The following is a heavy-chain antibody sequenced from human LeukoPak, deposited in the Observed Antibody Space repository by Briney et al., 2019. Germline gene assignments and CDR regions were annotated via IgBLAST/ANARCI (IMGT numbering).Heavy chain of an antibody. J-gene: IGHJ4*02. V-gene: IGHV1-18*01. CDR2: ISAYNGNT. Sequence: ASVKVSCKAFGYTFTKEAISWVRQAPGQGLEWMGWISAYNGNTNYAQKLQGRVTMTTDTSTSTAYMELRSLRSDDTAVYYCARDGTVVVVAAFDYWGQGTLVTVSS. D-gene: IGHD2-15*01. CDR3: ARDGTVVVVAAFDY. CDR1: GYTFTKEA.